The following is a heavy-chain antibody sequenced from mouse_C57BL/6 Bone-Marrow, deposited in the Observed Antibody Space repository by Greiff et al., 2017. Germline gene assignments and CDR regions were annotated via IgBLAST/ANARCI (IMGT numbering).Heavy chain of an antibody. D-gene: IGHD1-1*01. Sequence: VQLQQSGAELVRPGASVKLSCTASGFNIKDDYMHWVKQRPEQGLEWIGWIDPENGDTEYASKFQGKATITADTSSNTAYLQLSSLTSEDTAVYYCTTFGYYGSSYPQVGYFDVWGTGTTVTVSS. CDR2: IDPENGDT. CDR1: GFNIKDDY. J-gene: IGHJ1*03. V-gene: IGHV14-4*01. CDR3: TTFGYYGSSYPQVGYFDV.